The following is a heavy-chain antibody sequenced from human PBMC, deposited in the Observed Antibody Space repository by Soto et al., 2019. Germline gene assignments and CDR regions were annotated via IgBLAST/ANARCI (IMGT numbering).Heavy chain of an antibody. Sequence: SETLSLTCTVSGGSISSGPYSWGWIRQPPGEGLEWIGTFYYSESTYYNPSLESRVTISVDTSKNHFSLKLSSVTAADTAVYYCARAGAATLSDYWGQGTLVTVSS. CDR2: FYYSEST. V-gene: IGHV4-39*07. D-gene: IGHD2-15*01. CDR3: ARAGAATLSDY. CDR1: GGSISSGPYS. J-gene: IGHJ4*02.